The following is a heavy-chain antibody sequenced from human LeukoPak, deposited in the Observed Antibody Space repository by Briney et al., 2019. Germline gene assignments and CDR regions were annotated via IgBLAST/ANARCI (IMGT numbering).Heavy chain of an antibody. CDR2: IYYTGST. D-gene: IGHD6-6*01. CDR3: ARHRAYSSSSPFDY. CDR1: GSSISSLY. J-gene: IGHJ4*02. Sequence: PSETLSLTCSVSGSSISSLYWSWIRQPPGKGLEWIGYIYYTGSTNYNPSLKSRVTIFVDTSKNQLSLRLSSVTAADTAVYYCARHRAYSSSSPFDYWGQGTLVTVS. V-gene: IGHV4-59*08.